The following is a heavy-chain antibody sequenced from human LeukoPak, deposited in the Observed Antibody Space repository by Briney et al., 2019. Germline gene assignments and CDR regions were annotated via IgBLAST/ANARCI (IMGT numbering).Heavy chain of an antibody. CDR3: ARRVTRGYIYGD. V-gene: IGHV4-30-4*07. D-gene: IGHD5-18*01. CDR2: VYYSGTT. CDR1: DASISSSGYS. Sequence: SETLSLTCAVSDASISSSGYSWWWVRQPPGKGLEWIGYVYYSGTTYYNPSLNSRLTISADTSKNQFFLKLSSVTAADTAVYYCARRVTRGYIYGDWGQGTLVTVSS. J-gene: IGHJ4*02.